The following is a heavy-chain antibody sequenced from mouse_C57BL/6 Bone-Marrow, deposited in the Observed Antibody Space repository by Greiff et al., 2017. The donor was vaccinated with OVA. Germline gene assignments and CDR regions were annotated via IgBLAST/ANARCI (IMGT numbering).Heavy chain of an antibody. V-gene: IGHV1-82*01. D-gene: IGHD2-4*01. CDR3: GGTMGLRRRGRAWFAY. CDR1: GYAFSSSW. Sequence: VKLQESGPELVKPGASVKISCKASGYAFSSSWMNWVKQRPGKGLEWIGRIYPGDGDTNYNGKFKGKATLTADKSSSTAYMQLSSLTSEDSAVYFCGGTMGLRRRGRAWFAYWGQGTLVTVSA. J-gene: IGHJ3*01. CDR2: IYPGDGDT.